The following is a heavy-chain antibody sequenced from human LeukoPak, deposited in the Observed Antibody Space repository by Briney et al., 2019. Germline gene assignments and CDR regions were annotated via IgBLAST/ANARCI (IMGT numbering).Heavy chain of an antibody. CDR2: IYQSGST. J-gene: IGHJ4*02. Sequence: SETLSLTCAVSGGSIRSSSWWSWVRQPPGKGLEWIGEIYQSGSTNYNPSLKSRVTISVDKSKNQFSLKLSSVTPADTAVYYCARRDYYDSTGYFDYWGQGTLVTVSS. V-gene: IGHV4-4*02. CDR1: GGSIRSSSW. CDR3: ARRDYYDSTGYFDY. D-gene: IGHD3-22*01.